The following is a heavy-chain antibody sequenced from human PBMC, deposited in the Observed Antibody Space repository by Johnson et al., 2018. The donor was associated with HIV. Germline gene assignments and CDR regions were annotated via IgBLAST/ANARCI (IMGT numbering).Heavy chain of an antibody. CDR2: SRNKANSYTT. J-gene: IGHJ3*02. Sequence: MLLVESGGGLVQPGGSLRLSCAASGFTFSDHYMDWVRQAPGKGLEWVGRSRNKANSYTTEYAASVKGRFTISRDDSKNSLYLQMNSLKTEDTAVYYCTRVSVGEEAFDIRGQGTMVTVSS. CDR3: TRVSVGEEAFDI. D-gene: IGHD3-10*01. V-gene: IGHV3-72*01. CDR1: GFTFSDHY.